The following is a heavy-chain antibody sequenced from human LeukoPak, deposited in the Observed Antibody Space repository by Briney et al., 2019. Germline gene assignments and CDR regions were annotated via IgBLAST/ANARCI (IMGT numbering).Heavy chain of an antibody. Sequence: GGSLRLSCAASGFTFSNYPMHWVRQAPGTGLEWVAVLSSDGSNAYYADSVKGRFTISRDNSRNTLHLQMSSLRTEDTAVYYCTRDLYCTSTSCYEDVWGQGTTVTVSS. CDR2: LSSDGSNA. V-gene: IGHV3-30-3*01. J-gene: IGHJ6*02. CDR1: GFTFSNYP. CDR3: TRDLYCTSTSCYEDV. D-gene: IGHD2-2*01.